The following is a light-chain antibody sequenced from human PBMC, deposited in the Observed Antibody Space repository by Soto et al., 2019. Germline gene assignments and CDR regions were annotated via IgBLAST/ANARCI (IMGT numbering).Light chain of an antibody. J-gene: IGLJ3*02. CDR1: STDVGEYNY. V-gene: IGLV2-8*01. CDR3: AAWDDSLNARV. Sequence: QSALTQPPSASGSPGQSVTISCTGTSTDVGEYNYVSWYQHHPGKAPKLLIYEVFRRPSGVPDRFSGSKSGNTASLTVSGLQAEDEADYYCAAWDDSLNARVFGGGTKVTVL. CDR2: EVF.